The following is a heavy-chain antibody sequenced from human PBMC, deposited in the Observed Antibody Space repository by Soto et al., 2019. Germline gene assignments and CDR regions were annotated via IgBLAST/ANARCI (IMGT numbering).Heavy chain of an antibody. CDR3: ARHHPRRVAAVEIPFDF. CDR2: MFSRGSA. V-gene: IGHV4-59*01. CDR1: GDSIGSYH. Sequence: SETLSLTCTVCGDSIGSYHCSWVRQPPWKGLEWIGFMFSRGSANYNPSLKSRVTISVDTSKRQFYLKLTSVTAADAAIYYCARHHPRRVAAVEIPFDFWGKRPPVTVSS. J-gene: IGHJ4*02. D-gene: IGHD6-25*01.